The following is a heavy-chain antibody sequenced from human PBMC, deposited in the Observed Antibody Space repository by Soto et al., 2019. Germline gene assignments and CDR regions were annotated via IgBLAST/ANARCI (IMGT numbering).Heavy chain of an antibody. D-gene: IGHD2-8*01. CDR3: ARGSMVYSYSTPFCNY. J-gene: IGHJ4*02. CDR1: GYTFTSYD. V-gene: IGHV1-8*01. CDR2: MNPNSGNT. Sequence: SVKASCKASGYTFTSYDINWVRHATGQGLEWMGWMNPNSGNTGYAQKFQGRVTMTRNTSISTAYMELSSLRSEDTAVYYCARGSMVYSYSTPFCNYWVQGSLVTVSS.